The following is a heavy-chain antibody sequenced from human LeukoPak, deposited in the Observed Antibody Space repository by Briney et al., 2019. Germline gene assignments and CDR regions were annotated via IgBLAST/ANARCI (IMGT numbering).Heavy chain of an antibody. CDR2: INAGNGNT. D-gene: IGHD6-13*01. J-gene: IGHJ4*02. CDR3: ARVLSSSWYGGGKFDY. Sequence: ASVKVSCKASGYTFTSYAMHWVRQAPGQRLEWMGWINAGNGNTKYSQKFQGRVTITRDTSASTAYMELSSLRSEDTAVYYCARVLSSSWYGGGKFDYWGQGTLVTVSS. CDR1: GYTFTSYA. V-gene: IGHV1-3*01.